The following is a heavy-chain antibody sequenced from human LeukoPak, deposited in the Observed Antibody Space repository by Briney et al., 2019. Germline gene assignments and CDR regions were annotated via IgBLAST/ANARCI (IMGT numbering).Heavy chain of an antibody. J-gene: IGHJ4*02. CDR2: ISSSGSTI. D-gene: IGHD5-12*01. CDR3: ARRSAYGFDY. CDR1: GFIFSSYE. V-gene: IGHV3-48*03. Sequence: PGGSLRLSCAASGFIFSSYEMNWVRQAPGKGLELISYISSSGSTIYYADSVKGRFTISRDNAKNSLYLQMNSLRAEDTTLYYCARRSAYGFDYWGQGTLVTVSS.